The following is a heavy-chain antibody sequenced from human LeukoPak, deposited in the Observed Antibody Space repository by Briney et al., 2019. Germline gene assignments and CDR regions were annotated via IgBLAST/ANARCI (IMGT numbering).Heavy chain of an antibody. Sequence: GGSLRLSCAASGFTFSSYWMSWARQAPGKGLEWVANIKEDGSEDYYVDSVRGRFTISRDNAKDSLFLQMSSLRAEDTAVYYCARDFSESYSFDYWGQGSLVTVSS. CDR1: GFTFSSYW. D-gene: IGHD2-15*01. J-gene: IGHJ4*02. V-gene: IGHV3-7*01. CDR2: IKEDGSED. CDR3: ARDFSESYSFDY.